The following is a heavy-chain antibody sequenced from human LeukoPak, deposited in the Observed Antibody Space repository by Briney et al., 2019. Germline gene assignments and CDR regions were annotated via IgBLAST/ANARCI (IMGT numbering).Heavy chain of an antibody. J-gene: IGHJ4*02. CDR3: AIGCKGDCLSSGYEF. CDR2: LSDDGFKT. V-gene: IGHV3-23*01. D-gene: IGHD2-21*02. CDR1: GFIFNNYA. Sequence: GGSLRLSCAASGFIFNNYAMNWVRQAPGKGLEWVSGLSDDGFKTYYGDSVKGRFTISRDNSQSTMDLLMNSLRAEDTATYHCAIGCKGDCLSSGYEFWGQGILVAVSS.